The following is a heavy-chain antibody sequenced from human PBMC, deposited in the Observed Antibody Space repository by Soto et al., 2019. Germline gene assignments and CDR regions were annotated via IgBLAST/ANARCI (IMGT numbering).Heavy chain of an antibody. D-gene: IGHD3-10*01. Sequence: SGGSLRLSCAGSGFTFSGNAMSWVRQAPGKGLEWVSSVSGDGYASDYADSVKGRFTVSRHNSKNTLYLQMNSLRAEDTAVYYCAKRHYYGSGSFALATWGQGTLVTVSS. V-gene: IGHV3-23*01. CDR1: GFTFSGNA. CDR3: AKRHYYGSGSFALAT. J-gene: IGHJ4*03. CDR2: VSGDGYAS.